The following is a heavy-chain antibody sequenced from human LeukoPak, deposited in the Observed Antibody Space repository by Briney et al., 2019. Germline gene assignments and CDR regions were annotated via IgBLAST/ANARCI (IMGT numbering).Heavy chain of an antibody. J-gene: IGHJ4*02. CDR2: ISGRGTYT. CDR3: LRDVIR. CDR1: GFTFSDFN. V-gene: IGHV3-11*05. Sequence: NSGGSLRLSCAASGFTFSDFNMNWIRQAPGKGLEWVSYISGRGTYTRYADSVKGRFTISRDNAKNSLFLQMGSLRDDDTAVYYCLRDVIRGGQGTLVTVSP.